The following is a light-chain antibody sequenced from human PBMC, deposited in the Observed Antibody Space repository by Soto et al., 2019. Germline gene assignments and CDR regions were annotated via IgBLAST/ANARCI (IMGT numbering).Light chain of an antibody. Sequence: DIHMTQSPSSLSASVGDRVSITGLASQSISSYLNWYQQKPGKAPKLLIYAASSLQSGVPSRFSGSGSGTEFTLTISSLQPDDFATYYCQHYNSYSEAFGQGTKVDI. CDR2: AAS. CDR3: QHYNSYSEA. CDR1: QSISSY. V-gene: IGKV1-39*01. J-gene: IGKJ1*01.